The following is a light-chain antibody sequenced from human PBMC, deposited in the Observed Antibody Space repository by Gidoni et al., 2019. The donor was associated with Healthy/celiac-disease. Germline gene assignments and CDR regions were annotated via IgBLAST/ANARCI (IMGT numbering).Light chain of an antibody. J-gene: IGKJ4*01. Sequence: ILSPQPPAIPSSPPEETTPLSSSTSRSVSSYLAWYQQKPGQAPRLLIYGASNRATGIPARFSGSGSGTDFTLTISSLEPEDFAVYYCQQHGNWPWLTFGGGTKVEIK. V-gene: IGKV3-11*01. CDR2: GAS. CDR3: QQHGNWPWLT. CDR1: RSVSSY.